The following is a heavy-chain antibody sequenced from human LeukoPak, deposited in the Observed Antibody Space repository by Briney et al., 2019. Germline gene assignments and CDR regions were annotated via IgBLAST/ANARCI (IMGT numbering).Heavy chain of an antibody. Sequence: SSETLSLTCTVSGGSISSYYWSWIRQPPGKGLEWIGYIYYSGSTNYNPSLKSRVTISVGTSKNQFSLKLSSVTAADTAVYYCARGGHIVVVPAATPWFDPWGQGTLVTVSS. CDR2: IYYSGST. CDR3: ARGGHIVVVPAATPWFDP. V-gene: IGHV4-59*08. J-gene: IGHJ5*02. D-gene: IGHD2-2*02. CDR1: GGSISSYY.